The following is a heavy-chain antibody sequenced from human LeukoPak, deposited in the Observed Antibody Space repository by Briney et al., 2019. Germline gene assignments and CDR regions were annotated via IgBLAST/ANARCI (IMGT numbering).Heavy chain of an antibody. J-gene: IGHJ4*02. CDR2: ISPNGSSA. Sequence: PGGSLRLSCAASAFTFSSYWMHWLRQAPGKGLVWVARISPNGSSALSADSVRGRFTISRDNADNTLYLQLNSLRAEDTAVYYCARVSFCPRCHFDYWGQGTLVTVSS. D-gene: IGHD2/OR15-2a*01. CDR3: ARVSFCPRCHFDY. CDR1: AFTFSSYW. V-gene: IGHV3-74*03.